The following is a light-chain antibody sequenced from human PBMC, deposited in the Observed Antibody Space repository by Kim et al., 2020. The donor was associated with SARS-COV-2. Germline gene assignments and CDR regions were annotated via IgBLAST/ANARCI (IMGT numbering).Light chain of an antibody. CDR2: KVS. CDR3: MQGTHWPFT. V-gene: IGKV2-30*01. CDR1: QSLVYSDGNIY. J-gene: IGKJ3*01. Sequence: PDSSSCRSSQSLVYSDGNIYLNWCHQRPGQSPRRLIYKVSNRDSGVPDRFSGSGAGTDFTRQISRVEAEDVGVYYCMQGTHWPFTFGPGTKVDIK.